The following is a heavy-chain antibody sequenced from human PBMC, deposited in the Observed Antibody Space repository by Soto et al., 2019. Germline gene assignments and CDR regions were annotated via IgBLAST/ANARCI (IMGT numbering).Heavy chain of an antibody. Sequence: QVQLVESGGGVVQPGRSLRLSCAASGFTFSNYDMHWVRQAPGEGLEWVAVISFDGSNKNYADSVKGRFTISRDNSKNNLFLQMNRLRTADTAVYFCAKDVYTVRVPAAPRPPYFDFWGPGTLVTVSS. J-gene: IGHJ4*02. V-gene: IGHV3-30*18. CDR2: ISFDGSNK. D-gene: IGHD2-2*01. CDR3: AKDVYTVRVPAAPRPPYFDF. CDR1: GFTFSNYD.